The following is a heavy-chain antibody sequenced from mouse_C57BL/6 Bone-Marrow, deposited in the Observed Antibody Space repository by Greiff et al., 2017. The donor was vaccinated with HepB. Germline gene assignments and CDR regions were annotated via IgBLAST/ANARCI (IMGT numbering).Heavy chain of an antibody. Sequence: LVESGAELARPGASVKLSCKASGYTFTSYGISWVKQRTGQGLEWIGEIYPRSGNTYYNEKFKGKATLTADKSSSTAYMELRSLTSEDSAVYFCARGGRAWFAYWGQGTLVTVSA. CDR1: GYTFTSYG. CDR3: ARGGRAWFAY. CDR2: IYPRSGNT. V-gene: IGHV1-81*01. J-gene: IGHJ3*01.